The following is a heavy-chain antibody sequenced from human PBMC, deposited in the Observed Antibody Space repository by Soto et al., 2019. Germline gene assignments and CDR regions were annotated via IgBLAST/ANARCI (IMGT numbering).Heavy chain of an antibody. Sequence: GASVKGSCKASGYTFTSYDINWVRQATGQGLEWMGWMNPNSGNTGYAQKFQGRVTMTRNTSISTAYMELSSLRSEDTAVYYCARQAVPAAMTNYYYYYGMDVWGQGTTVTVSS. V-gene: IGHV1-8*02. CDR1: GYTFTSYD. D-gene: IGHD2-2*01. CDR3: ARQAVPAAMTNYYYYYGMDV. J-gene: IGHJ6*02. CDR2: MNPNSGNT.